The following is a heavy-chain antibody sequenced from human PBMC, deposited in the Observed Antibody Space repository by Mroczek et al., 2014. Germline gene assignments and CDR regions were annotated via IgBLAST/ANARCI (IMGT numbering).Heavy chain of an antibody. J-gene: IGHJ6*02. Sequence: QVQLQQWGAGLLKPSETLSLTCAVYGGSFSGYYWSWIRQPPGKGLEWIGEINHSGSTNYNPSLKSRVTISVDTSKNQFSLKLSSVTAADTAVYYCASWDYSGSSYYYYGMDVWGQGTTVTVSS. CDR2: INHSGST. CDR3: ASWDYSGSSYYYYGMDV. D-gene: IGHD1-26*01. V-gene: IGHV4-34*01. CDR1: GGSFSGYY.